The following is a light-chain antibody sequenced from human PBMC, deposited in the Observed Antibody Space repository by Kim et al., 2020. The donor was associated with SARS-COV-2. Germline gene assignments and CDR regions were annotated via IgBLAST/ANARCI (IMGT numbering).Light chain of an antibody. CDR2: AAS. V-gene: IGKV1-27*01. J-gene: IGKJ1*01. CDR3: QKCDSVPWT. Sequence: DIQMTQSPSSLSASVGDRVTITCRASQDISNYLAWFQLKPGKAPKLLIYAASALQPGVPSRFSGSGSGTDFTLTLTSLQPEDVVTYYCQKCDSVPWTFGQGAKVDIK. CDR1: QDISNY.